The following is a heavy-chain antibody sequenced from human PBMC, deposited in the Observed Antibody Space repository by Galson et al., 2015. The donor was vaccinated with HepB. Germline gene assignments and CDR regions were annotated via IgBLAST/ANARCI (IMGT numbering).Heavy chain of an antibody. CDR3: ARAKTGYSSVPTDY. D-gene: IGHD6-19*01. J-gene: IGHJ4*02. V-gene: IGHV3-11*05. CDR2: TSSSSSYT. Sequence: SLRLSCAASGFTFSDYYMSWIRQAPGKGLEWVSYTSSSSSYTNYADSVKGRFTISRDNAKNSLYLQMNSLRAEDTAVYFCARAKTGYSSVPTDYWGREPWSPSPQ. CDR1: GFTFSDYY.